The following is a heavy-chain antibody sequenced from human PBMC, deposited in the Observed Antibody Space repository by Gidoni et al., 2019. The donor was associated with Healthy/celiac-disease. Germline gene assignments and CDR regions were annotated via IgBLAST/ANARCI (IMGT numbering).Heavy chain of an antibody. Sequence: QVQLQESGPGLVKPSETLSLTCTVSGGSVSSGSYYWSWIRQPPGKGLEWIGYIYYSGSTNYNPSLKSRVTISVDTSKNQFSRKLSSVTAADTAVYYCASRTIFGVVSDYWGQGTLVTVSS. D-gene: IGHD3-3*01. CDR3: ASRTIFGVVSDY. V-gene: IGHV4-61*01. J-gene: IGHJ4*02. CDR1: GGSVSSGSYY. CDR2: IYYSGST.